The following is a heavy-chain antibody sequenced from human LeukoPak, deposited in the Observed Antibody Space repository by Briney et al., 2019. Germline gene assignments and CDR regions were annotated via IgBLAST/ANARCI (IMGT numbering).Heavy chain of an antibody. V-gene: IGHV4-34*01. CDR3: GRGATGY. CDR2: INHSGTT. CDR1: GGAFSGYY. D-gene: IGHD1-26*01. J-gene: IGHJ4*02. Sequence: SETLSLTCAVSGGAFSGYYWSWIGEPPGKGGEGSGEINHSGTTNYTPSLKSRITISVDTSKNQSSLKRSSVTAADTAVYYCGRGATGYWGQGTLVTVSS.